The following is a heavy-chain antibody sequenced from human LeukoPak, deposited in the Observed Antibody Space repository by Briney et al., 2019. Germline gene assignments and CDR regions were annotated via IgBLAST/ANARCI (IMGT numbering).Heavy chain of an antibody. Sequence: PGRSLRLSCAASGFTFDDNAMHWVRQAPGKGLEWVSGISWNSGSIGYADSVKGRFTISRDNAKNSLYLQMNSLRAEDTALYYCGKDAGGGWELLGNYDYWGQGTLATVSS. CDR2: ISWNSGSI. J-gene: IGHJ4*02. V-gene: IGHV3-9*01. CDR3: GKDAGGGWELLGNYDY. D-gene: IGHD1-26*01. CDR1: GFTFDDNA.